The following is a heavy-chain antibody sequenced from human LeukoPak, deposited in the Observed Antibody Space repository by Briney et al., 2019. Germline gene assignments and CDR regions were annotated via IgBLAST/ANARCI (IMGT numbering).Heavy chain of an antibody. CDR3: ASSVGSGRPSVYNWFDP. CDR2: IIPILGIA. D-gene: IGHD3-10*01. CDR1: GGTFSSYA. J-gene: IGHJ5*02. Sequence: ASVKVSWKASGGTFSSYAISWVRQAPGQGLEWMGRIIPILGIANYAQKFQGRVTITADKSTSTAYMELSSLRSEDTAVYYCASSVGSGRPSVYNWFDPWGQGTLVTVSS. V-gene: IGHV1-69*04.